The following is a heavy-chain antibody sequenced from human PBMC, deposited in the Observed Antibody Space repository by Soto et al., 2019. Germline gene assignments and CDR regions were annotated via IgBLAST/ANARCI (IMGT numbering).Heavy chain of an antibody. CDR3: ASSRVVTTSFDY. CDR1: GGSISRAGYS. CDR2: IYNSGST. D-gene: IGHD2-21*02. J-gene: IGHJ4*02. Sequence: QLQLQESGSRLVKPSQTLSLTCAVSGGSISRAGYSWSWIRQSPGKGLEGIGYIYNSGSTFYNPSFTSRLAISVDRSKNQFSLKLTSVTAADTAVYYCASSRVVTTSFDYWGKGTLVTVSS. V-gene: IGHV4-30-2*06.